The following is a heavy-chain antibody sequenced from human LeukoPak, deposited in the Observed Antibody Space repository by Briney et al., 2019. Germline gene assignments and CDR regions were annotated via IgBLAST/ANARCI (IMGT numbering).Heavy chain of an antibody. CDR2: IYHSGTT. CDR1: GYSISSGYS. V-gene: IGHV4-38-2*01. Sequence: PSETLSLTCAVSGYSISSGYSWGWIRQPPGKGLEWIGYIYHSGTTYYNPSLKSRVTMSVDTSKNQFSLKLSSVTAADTAVYYCASGITMIVVAHWGQGILVTVSS. CDR3: ASGITMIVVAH. J-gene: IGHJ4*02. D-gene: IGHD3-22*01.